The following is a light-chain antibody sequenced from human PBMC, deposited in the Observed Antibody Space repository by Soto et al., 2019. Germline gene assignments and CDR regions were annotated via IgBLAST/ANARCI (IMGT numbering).Light chain of an antibody. CDR3: QQLNSYTIT. V-gene: IGKV1-9*01. J-gene: IGKJ5*01. CDR1: KGISSY. Sequence: IQLTQSPSSLSASVGDRVTITCLASKGISSYLAWYQQKPRKAPKLLIYAASTLQSGVPSRFSGSGSGTDFTLTISRLRPEDFATYYCQQLNSYTITFGQGTRREIK. CDR2: AAS.